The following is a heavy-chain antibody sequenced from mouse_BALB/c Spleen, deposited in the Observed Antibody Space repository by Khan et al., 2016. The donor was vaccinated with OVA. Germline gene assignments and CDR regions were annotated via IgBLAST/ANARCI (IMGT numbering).Heavy chain of an antibody. CDR1: GYTFTSYV. Sequence: VQLQQSGPELLKPGASVKMSCKASGYTFTSYVMHWVKQKPGQGLEWIGYIYPFNDDSKYSEKFKGKATLTSDTSSNTAYMELSSLTSEDSAVYYCATQGSTYTWFAYWDQGTLVTVSA. CDR3: ATQGSTYTWFAY. V-gene: IGHV1S136*01. J-gene: IGHJ3*01. D-gene: IGHD1-1*01. CDR2: IYPFNDDS.